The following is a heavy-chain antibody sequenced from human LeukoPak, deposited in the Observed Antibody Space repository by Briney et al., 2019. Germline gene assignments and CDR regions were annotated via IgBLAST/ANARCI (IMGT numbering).Heavy chain of an antibody. CDR3: ARDRGIVAPGFDC. CDR1: GFTFSNYG. CDR2: MWYDGSKR. V-gene: IGHV3-33*01. D-gene: IGHD2-21*01. J-gene: IGHJ4*02. Sequence: PWGSLRLSCLASGFTFSNYGFHWVRQAPGQGLERVAVMWYDGSKRYYADPVEGRFTISRDDPKNTLYLQMNSLRGEDTAVYYCARDRGIVAPGFDCWGQGTLVTVSS.